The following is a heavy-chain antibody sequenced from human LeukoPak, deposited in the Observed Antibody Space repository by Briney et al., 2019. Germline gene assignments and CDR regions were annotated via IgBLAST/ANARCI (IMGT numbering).Heavy chain of an antibody. Sequence: KPSETLSLTCVVSGYSISSGYHWGWIRQPPGKGLEWIGSMSHSGSTYYNPSLKSRITISVDTSKNQFSVKLRSVTAADTAVYYCARNSPNSGYSLRYWGQGTLVTVSS. V-gene: IGHV4-38-2*01. CDR1: GYSISSGYH. CDR3: ARNSPNSGYSLRY. CDR2: MSHSGST. D-gene: IGHD3-22*01. J-gene: IGHJ4*02.